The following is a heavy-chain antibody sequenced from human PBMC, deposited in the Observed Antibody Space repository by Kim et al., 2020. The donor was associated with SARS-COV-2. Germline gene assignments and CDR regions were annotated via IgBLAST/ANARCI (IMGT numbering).Heavy chain of an antibody. V-gene: IGHV3-49*04. J-gene: IGHJ4*02. D-gene: IGHD4-17*01. CDR2: IRSKAYGGTT. CDR3: TRDYGEHVWFDY. Sequence: GGSLRLSCTASGFTFGDYAMSWVRQAPGKGLEWVGFIRSKAYGGTTEYAASVKGRFTISRDDSKSIAYLQMNSLKTEDTAVYYCTRDYGEHVWFDYWGQGTLVTVSS. CDR1: GFTFGDYA.